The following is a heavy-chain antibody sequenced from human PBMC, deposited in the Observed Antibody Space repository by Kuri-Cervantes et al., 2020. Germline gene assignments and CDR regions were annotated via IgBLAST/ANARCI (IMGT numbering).Heavy chain of an antibody. Sequence: ASVKVSCKASGYTFTSYYMHWVRQAPGQGLEWMGIINPSGGSTSYAQKFQGRVTMTRDTSTSTAYMELSSLRSEDTAVYYCGTSCYGEYYYYMDVWGKGTTVTVSS. CDR2: INPSGGST. D-gene: IGHD2-2*01. J-gene: IGHJ6*03. CDR3: GTSCYGEYYYYMDV. V-gene: IGHV1-46*01. CDR1: GYTFTSYY.